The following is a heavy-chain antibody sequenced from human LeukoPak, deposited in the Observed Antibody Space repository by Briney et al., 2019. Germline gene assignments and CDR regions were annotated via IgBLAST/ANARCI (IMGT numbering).Heavy chain of an antibody. Sequence: GGSLRLSCAASGFTFSGSAMHWVRQASGEGLEWVGRIRSKANSYATAYAASVKGRFTISRDDPKNTAYLQMNSLKTEDTAVYYCTRHFSAAGNYWGQGTLVTVSS. CDR1: GFTFSGSA. V-gene: IGHV3-73*01. CDR3: TRHFSAAGNY. CDR2: IRSKANSYAT. J-gene: IGHJ4*02. D-gene: IGHD6-13*01.